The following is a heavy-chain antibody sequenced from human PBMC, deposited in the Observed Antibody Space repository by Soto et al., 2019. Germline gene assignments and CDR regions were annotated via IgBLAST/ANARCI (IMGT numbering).Heavy chain of an antibody. D-gene: IGHD5-18*01. V-gene: IGHV1-69*13. CDR3: ARDVYSYGPALYYYYYYGMDV. CDR1: GGTFSSYA. CDR2: IIPIFGTA. Sequence: ASVKVSCKASGGTFSSYAISWVRQAPGQGLEWMGGIIPIFGTANYAQKFQGRVTITADESTSTAYMELSSLRSEDTAVYYCARDVYSYGPALYYYYYYGMDVWGQGTTVTVSS. J-gene: IGHJ6*02.